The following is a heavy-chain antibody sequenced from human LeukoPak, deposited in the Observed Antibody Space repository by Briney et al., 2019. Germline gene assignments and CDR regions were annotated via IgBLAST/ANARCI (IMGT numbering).Heavy chain of an antibody. CDR2: INQGGSDK. V-gene: IGHV3-7*01. CDR1: GFTFSGHW. J-gene: IGHJ4*02. CDR3: TRDRSRAEDD. D-gene: IGHD1-14*01. Sequence: GGSLRLSCAASGFTFSGHWMSWVQQAPGKGLEWVANINQGGSDKYYVDSVKGRFTISRDNANNLLYLQMNSLRGEDTAVYYCTRDRSRAEDDWGQGTLVTVSS.